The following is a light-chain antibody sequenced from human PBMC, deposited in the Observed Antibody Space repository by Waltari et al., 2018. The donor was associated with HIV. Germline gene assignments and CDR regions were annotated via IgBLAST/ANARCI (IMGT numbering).Light chain of an antibody. J-gene: IGKJ2*01. CDR3: QQYNNWPRT. CDR1: QSISGN. V-gene: IGKV3-15*01. Sequence: EIVMTHTPVTLSLSPGERATLTCRASQSISGNLALYQQIPGQAPRLLIYGASTRATGIPARFSGSGSGTEFTLTISSLQSEDFAVYYCQQYNNWPRTFGQGTKLEIK. CDR2: GAS.